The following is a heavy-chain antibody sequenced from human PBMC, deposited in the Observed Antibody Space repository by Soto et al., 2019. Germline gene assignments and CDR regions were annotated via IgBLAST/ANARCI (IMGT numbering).Heavy chain of an antibody. D-gene: IGHD1-20*01. CDR3: AKDALPYNWKLYSFDS. J-gene: IGHJ5*01. V-gene: IGHV3-23*01. CDR2: IGGGGTDT. CDR1: RFTFSDFA. Sequence: DVQLLDSGGGLVQPGGSLTLSCAASRFTFSDFAMSWVRQAPGKGLEWVSSIGGGGTDTYYADSVKGRFTISRDNSKNTLYLQMDSLRDEDTAVYYCAKDALPYNWKLYSFDSLGQGTLVTVSS.